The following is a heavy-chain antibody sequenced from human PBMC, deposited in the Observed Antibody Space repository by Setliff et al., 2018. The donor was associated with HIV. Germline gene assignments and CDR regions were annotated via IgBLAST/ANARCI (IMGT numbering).Heavy chain of an antibody. D-gene: IGHD1-26*01. CDR3: AGGPGTTSIDY. Sequence: SETLSLTCAVYGGSFSDYSWNWIRQPPGKGLEWIGEINHSGSTNYNMSLWSRVTISLDASRNQFSLELISVTAADTAVYYCAGGPGTTSIDYWAQGTLVTVSS. J-gene: IGHJ4*02. CDR2: INHSGST. CDR1: GGSFSDYS. V-gene: IGHV4-34*01.